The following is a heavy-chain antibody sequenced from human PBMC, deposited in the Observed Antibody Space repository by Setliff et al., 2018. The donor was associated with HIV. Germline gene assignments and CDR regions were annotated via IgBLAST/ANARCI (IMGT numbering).Heavy chain of an antibody. CDR2: IRSPSYGGTS. CDR1: GFTFGDYA. Sequence: PEGSLRLSCAASGFTFGDYALTWVRQAPGKGLEWVAFIRSPSYGGTSDYAASVKGRFTISRDDSKSIAYLHMNSLKTEDTGVYYCRYVGSLQYWGQGT. V-gene: IGHV3-49*04. J-gene: IGHJ4*02. CDR3: RYVGSLQY. D-gene: IGHD1-26*01.